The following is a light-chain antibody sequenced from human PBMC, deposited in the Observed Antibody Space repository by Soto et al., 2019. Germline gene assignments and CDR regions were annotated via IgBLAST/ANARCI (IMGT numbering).Light chain of an antibody. CDR3: QHYDSLPIT. Sequence: EIVMTQSPANLSVSPGERATLSSRASQSVSSNLAWYQHKPGQAPRLLIYGASTRATGIPDRFSGSGSGTDFTLTISRLEPEDFAVFYCQHYDSLPITFGQGTRLVIK. CDR1: QSVSSN. V-gene: IGKV3D-15*01. J-gene: IGKJ5*01. CDR2: GAS.